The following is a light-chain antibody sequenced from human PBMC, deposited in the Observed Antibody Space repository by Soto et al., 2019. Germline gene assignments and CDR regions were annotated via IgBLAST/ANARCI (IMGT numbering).Light chain of an antibody. V-gene: IGLV2-14*03. CDR1: SSDVGAYNY. Sequence: QSALTQPASVSGSPGQSITVSCIGTSSDVGAYNYVSWYQQHPGKAPKLMIHDVSNRPSGVSNRFSGSKSGNTASLTISGLQAEDEAYYYCSSYASSNTQVFGGGTKLTVL. J-gene: IGLJ2*01. CDR3: SSYASSNTQV. CDR2: DVS.